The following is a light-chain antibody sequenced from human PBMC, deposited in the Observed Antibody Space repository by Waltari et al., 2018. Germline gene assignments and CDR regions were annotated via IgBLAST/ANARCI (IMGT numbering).Light chain of an antibody. J-gene: IGLJ2*01. Sequence: LTPPPSVSGAPGQRVTSHCHGRSSVIGVFGVTWYPHRPGSVPSLHIYDTTHRPSAVPDRFTASKSATSASLDIAGLQPDDEADYYCQSYDNALRGSVLIGGGTRLTVL. CDR1: SSVIGVFG. CDR3: QSYDNALRGSVL. CDR2: DTT. V-gene: IGLV1-40*01.